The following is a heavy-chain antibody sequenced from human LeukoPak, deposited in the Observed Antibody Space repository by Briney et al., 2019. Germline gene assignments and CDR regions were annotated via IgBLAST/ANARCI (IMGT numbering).Heavy chain of an antibody. CDR2: IFPGDSET. Sequence: GESLKISCKGSGCSFTTHWIGWVRQLPGKGLEWMWLIFPGDSETIYSPSLQGQVTISADKSINTAYLRWSSLKASDTAMYYCATSESQTRFDYWGQGTLVTVSS. CDR3: ATSESQTRFDY. J-gene: IGHJ4*02. CDR1: GCSFTTHW. D-gene: IGHD1/OR15-1a*01. V-gene: IGHV5-51*01.